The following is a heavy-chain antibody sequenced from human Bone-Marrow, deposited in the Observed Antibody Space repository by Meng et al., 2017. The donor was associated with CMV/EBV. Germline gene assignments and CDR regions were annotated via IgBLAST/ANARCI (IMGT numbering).Heavy chain of an antibody. J-gene: IGHJ3*02. V-gene: IGHV3-30*14. CDR1: GSTFSSYT. D-gene: IGHD3-10*01. Sequence: GGSLRLSCAAAGSTFSSYTMHWVRQAPGKGLEWVAVISYDGSNKYYADSVKGRFTISRDNSKITLYFQLDSLRPEDTAMYYCAMIVVRGGGDAVDTWGQGPVATVSS. CDR2: ISYDGSNK. CDR3: AMIVVRGGGDAVDT.